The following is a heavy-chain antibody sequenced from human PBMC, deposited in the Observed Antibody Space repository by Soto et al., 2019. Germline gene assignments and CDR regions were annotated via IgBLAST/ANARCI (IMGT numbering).Heavy chain of an antibody. CDR3: ARSYYGSGSYWFYGMDV. Sequence: SVKVSCKASGGTFSSYAISWVRQAPGQGLEWMGGIIPIFGTANYAQKFQGRVTITADESTSTAYMELSSLRSEDTAVYYCARSYYGSGSYWFYGMDVWGQGTTVTVSS. V-gene: IGHV1-69*13. J-gene: IGHJ6*02. CDR1: GGTFSSYA. D-gene: IGHD3-10*01. CDR2: IIPIFGTA.